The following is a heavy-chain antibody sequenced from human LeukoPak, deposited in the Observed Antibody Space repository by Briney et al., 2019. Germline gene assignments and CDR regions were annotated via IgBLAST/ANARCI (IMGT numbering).Heavy chain of an antibody. CDR1: GGSISSSSYY. D-gene: IGHD6-13*01. CDR3: ARLVYSSSWHFDY. CDR2: VYYSGRT. Sequence: SETLSLTCTVSGGSISSSSYYWGWIRQPPGKGLEWIGGVYYSGRTYYNPSLKGRVTISVDTSKNQFSLKVSSVTAADTAVYYCARLVYSSSWHFDYWGQGTLVTVSS. J-gene: IGHJ4*02. V-gene: IGHV4-39*01.